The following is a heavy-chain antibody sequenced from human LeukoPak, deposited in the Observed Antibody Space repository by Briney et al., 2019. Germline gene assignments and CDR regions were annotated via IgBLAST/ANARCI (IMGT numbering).Heavy chain of an antibody. CDR2: ISYSGST. Sequence: KPSETLSLTCTVSGGSISIGGYYWSWIRHHPGKGLEWIGYISYSGSTYYNPSLKSRVTTSVDMSKNQFSLKLSSVTAADTAVYYCAREGDIAFDYWGQGTLVTVSS. V-gene: IGHV4-31*02. J-gene: IGHJ4*02. CDR1: GGSISIGGYY. CDR3: AREGDIAFDY. D-gene: IGHD5-12*01.